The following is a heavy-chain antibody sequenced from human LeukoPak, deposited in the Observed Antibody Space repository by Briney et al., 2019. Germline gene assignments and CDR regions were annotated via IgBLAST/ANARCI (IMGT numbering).Heavy chain of an antibody. CDR3: AREVYCSSTSYYTGYFQH. Sequence: GGSLRLSCAASGFTFSSYWMSWVRQAPGKGLKWVANIKQDGSEKYYVDSVKGRFTISRDNAKNSLYLQMNSLRAEDTAVYYCAREVYCSSTSYYTGYFQHWGQGTLVTVFS. CDR2: IKQDGSEK. J-gene: IGHJ1*01. D-gene: IGHD2-2*02. V-gene: IGHV3-7*01. CDR1: GFTFSSYW.